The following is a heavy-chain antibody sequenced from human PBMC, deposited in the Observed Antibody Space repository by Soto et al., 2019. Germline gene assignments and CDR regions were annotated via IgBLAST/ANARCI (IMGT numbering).Heavy chain of an antibody. V-gene: IGHV3-30-3*01. D-gene: IGHD2-2*01. CDR2: ISYDGSNK. Sequence: QVQLVESGGGVVQPGRSLRLSCAASGFTFSSYAMHWVRQAPGKGLEWVAVISYDGSNKYYADSVKGRFTISRDNSKNTLYLQMNSLRAEDTAVYYCARALGYCSSTSCSEFDYWGQGTLVTVSS. J-gene: IGHJ4*02. CDR3: ARALGYCSSTSCSEFDY. CDR1: GFTFSSYA.